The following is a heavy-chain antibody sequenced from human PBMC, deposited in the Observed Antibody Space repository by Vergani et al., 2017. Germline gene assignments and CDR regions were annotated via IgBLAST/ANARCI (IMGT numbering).Heavy chain of an antibody. CDR1: GFALNRHA. D-gene: IGHD6-25*01. J-gene: IGHJ4*02. CDR3: VRDRGLCAGGRGYTEAWDY. Sequence: QVQLVESGGGVVQTGTSLRLSCVVSGFALNRHAMYLVRQAPGKGLEWVVGISFDGTNEYYPDLVKGRFTISRDIAKNTLYLQVRSLRLEDTGVYHCVRDRGLCAGGRGYTEAWDYWGEGTPVTVSS. CDR2: ISFDGTNE. V-gene: IGHV3-30-3*01.